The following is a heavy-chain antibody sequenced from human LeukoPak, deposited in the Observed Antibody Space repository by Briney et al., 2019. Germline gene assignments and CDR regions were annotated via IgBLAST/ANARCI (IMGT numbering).Heavy chain of an antibody. Sequence: SETLSLTCTVSGGSISSSSYYWGWIRQPPGKGLEWIGSIYYSGSTYYNPSLKSRVTISVDTSKNQFSLKLSSVTAADTAAYYCARAVGYYGSGSYLDYWGQGTLVTVSS. CDR1: GGSISSSSYY. J-gene: IGHJ4*02. V-gene: IGHV4-39*07. CDR3: ARAVGYYGSGSYLDY. CDR2: IYYSGST. D-gene: IGHD3-10*01.